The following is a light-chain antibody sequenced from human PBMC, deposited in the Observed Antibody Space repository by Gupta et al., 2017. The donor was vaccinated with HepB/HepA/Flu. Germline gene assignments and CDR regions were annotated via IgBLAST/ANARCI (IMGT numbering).Light chain of an antibody. CDR1: QSVSSSY. V-gene: IGKV3D-20*01. Sequence: EIVLTQSPATLSLSPGERATLSCGASQSVSSSYLAWYQQKPGLAPRLLIYDASSRATGIPDRFSGSWSGTDFTLTISRLEPEDFAVYYCQQYGSSPGTFGGGTKVEIK. CDR2: DAS. J-gene: IGKJ4*01. CDR3: QQYGSSPGT.